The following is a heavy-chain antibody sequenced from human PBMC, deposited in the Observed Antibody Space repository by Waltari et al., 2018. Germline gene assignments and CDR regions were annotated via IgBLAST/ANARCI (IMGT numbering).Heavy chain of an antibody. CDR3: AKSAKPAYYYYYMDV. CDR1: GFTFSSYV. CDR2: IWYDGSNK. J-gene: IGHJ6*03. Sequence: QVQLVESGGGVVQPGRSLRLSCAASGFTFSSYVMHWVRQAPGKGLEWVAVIWYDGSNKYYADSVKGRFTISRDNSKNTLYLQMNSLRAEDTAMYYCAKSAKPAYYYYYMDVWGKGTTVTVSS. V-gene: IGHV3-30*18.